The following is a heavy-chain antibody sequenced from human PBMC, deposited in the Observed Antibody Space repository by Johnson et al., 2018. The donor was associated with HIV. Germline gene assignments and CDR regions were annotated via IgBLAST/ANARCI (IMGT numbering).Heavy chain of an antibody. CDR1: GLTVSSNY. CDR3: ARDGGMTTVTRGAFDI. V-gene: IGHV3-66*01. D-gene: IGHD4-17*01. J-gene: IGHJ3*02. CDR2: IFSGGST. Sequence: VQLVESGGGLVQPGGSLRLSCAASGLTVSSNYMSWVRQAPGKGLEWVSVIFSGGSTYYPGSVKGRFTISRENAKNSLYLQITSLGAGDTAVYYCARDGGMTTVTRGAFDIWGQGTMVTVSS.